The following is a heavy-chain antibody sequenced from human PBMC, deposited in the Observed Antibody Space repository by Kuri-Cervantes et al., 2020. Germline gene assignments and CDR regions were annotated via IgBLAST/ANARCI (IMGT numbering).Heavy chain of an antibody. D-gene: IGHD3-9*01. Sequence: SETLSLTCAVSGYSISSGYYWGWIRQPPGKGLEWIGSIYHSGSTYYNPSLKSRVTISLDTAKNQFSLKLSSVTAADTAVYYCARLQCEKEKGLTCYYYYYMDVWGNGTTVTVSS. CDR3: ARLQCEKEKGLTCYYYYYMDV. CDR1: GYSISSGYY. V-gene: IGHV4-38-2*01. J-gene: IGHJ6*03. CDR2: IYHSGST.